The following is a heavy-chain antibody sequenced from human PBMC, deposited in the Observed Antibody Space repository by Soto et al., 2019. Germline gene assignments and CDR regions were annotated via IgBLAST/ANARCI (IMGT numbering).Heavy chain of an antibody. V-gene: IGHV1-69*13. CDR3: ARSTRGSGSYYLDYSYYHGMDV. CDR1: GGTFSSYA. D-gene: IGHD3-10*01. Sequence: SVKVSCKASGGTFSSYAISWVRQAPGQGLEWMGGIIPIFGTANYAQKFQGRVTITADESTSTAYMELSSLSSEDTAVYYCARSTRGSGSYYLDYSYYHGMDVWSQGTTVNV. CDR2: IIPIFGTA. J-gene: IGHJ6*02.